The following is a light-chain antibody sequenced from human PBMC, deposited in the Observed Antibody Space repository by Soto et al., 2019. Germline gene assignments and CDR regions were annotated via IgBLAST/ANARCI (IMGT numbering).Light chain of an antibody. CDR1: SSDLGRYNY. Sequence: QSALTQPASVSGSPGQSITISCTGTSSDLGRYNYVSWYQQYPGKAPKVMIYYVSNRPSGASNRFSGSQSGNTASLTISGLQAEDEADYSCSSYTISSPLPVFGPVTKLTVL. CDR3: SSYTISSPLPV. CDR2: YVS. J-gene: IGLJ1*01. V-gene: IGLV2-14*01.